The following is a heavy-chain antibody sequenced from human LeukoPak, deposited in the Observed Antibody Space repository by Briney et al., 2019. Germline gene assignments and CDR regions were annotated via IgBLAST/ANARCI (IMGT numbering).Heavy chain of an antibody. V-gene: IGHV1-24*01. Sequence: ASVKVSCKVSGYTLTELSMHWVRQAPGKGLEWMGGFDPEDGETIYAQKFQGRVTMTEDTSTDTAYMELSSLRSEDTAVYYCATDNGNVATMGYYHYGMDVWGQGTTVTVSS. CDR1: GYTLTELS. CDR3: ATDNGNVATMGYYHYGMDV. J-gene: IGHJ6*02. D-gene: IGHD5-12*01. CDR2: FDPEDGET.